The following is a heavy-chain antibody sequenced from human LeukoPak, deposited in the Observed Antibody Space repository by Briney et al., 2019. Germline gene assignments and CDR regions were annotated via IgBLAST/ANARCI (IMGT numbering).Heavy chain of an antibody. CDR2: IYHSGST. CDR3: ARRITIFGVVRSIDY. V-gene: IGHV4-4*02. D-gene: IGHD3-3*01. CDR1: GGSISSSNW. Sequence: SETLSLTCAVSGGSISSSNWWSWVRQPPGKGLEWIGEIYHSGSTNYNPSLKSRVTISVDKSKNQFSLKLSSVTAADTAVYYCARRITIFGVVRSIDYWGQGTLVTVSS. J-gene: IGHJ4*02.